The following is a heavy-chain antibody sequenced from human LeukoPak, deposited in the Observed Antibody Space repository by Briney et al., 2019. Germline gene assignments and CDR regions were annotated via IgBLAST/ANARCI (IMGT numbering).Heavy chain of an antibody. V-gene: IGHV3-23*01. Sequence: GGSLRLSCAASGFTFSSYAMSWVRQAPGKGLEWVSAISGSGDSTYYADSVKGRFTISRDNSRNTLYSQMNSLRAEDTAVYYCAKGMGVDTAMVKTYWGQGTLVTVSS. D-gene: IGHD5-18*01. CDR3: AKGMGVDTAMVKTY. J-gene: IGHJ4*02. CDR1: GFTFSSYA. CDR2: ISGSGDST.